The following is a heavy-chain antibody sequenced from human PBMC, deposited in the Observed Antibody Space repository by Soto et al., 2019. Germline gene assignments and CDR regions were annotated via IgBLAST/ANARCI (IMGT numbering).Heavy chain of an antibody. V-gene: IGHV1-18*04. D-gene: IGHD4-17*01. J-gene: IGHJ5*02. CDR3: ARGTVTSGRWFGP. CDR2: ISSLNGNT. Sequence: WASVKVSCKTSHATFTGYTINWVRQALGQGLEWLGWISSLNGNTYYARDFQGRLTMTTNTSATTAYMELRSLRSDDTAVYFCARGTVTSGRWFGPWGQGTLVTVSS. CDR1: HATFTGYT.